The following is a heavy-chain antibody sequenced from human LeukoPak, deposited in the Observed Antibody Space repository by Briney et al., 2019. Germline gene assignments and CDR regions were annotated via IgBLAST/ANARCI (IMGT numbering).Heavy chain of an antibody. CDR2: IRYDGSNK. Sequence: GGSLRLSCAASGFTVSSYGMHWVRQAPGKGLEWVAFIRYDGSNKYYADSVKGRFTISRDNSKNTLYLQMNSLRAEDTAVYYCAKSRGSYSWYAFDIWGQGTMVTVSS. CDR1: GFTVSSYG. V-gene: IGHV3-30*02. CDR3: AKSRGSYSWYAFDI. J-gene: IGHJ3*02. D-gene: IGHD3-16*01.